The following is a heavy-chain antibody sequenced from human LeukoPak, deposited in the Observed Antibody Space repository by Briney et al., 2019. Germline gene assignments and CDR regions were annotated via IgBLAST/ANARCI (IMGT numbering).Heavy chain of an antibody. CDR1: GFTCSSYA. CDR2: ISNSGGST. J-gene: IGHJ6*02. Sequence: GGSLRCYCAASGFTCSSYAMSWLRQAPGKGLEWVSTISNSGGSTYYADSVKGRFTISRANSKNTLYLQMSSLRAEDTAVYYCAKGLSNLYYYYGMDVWGQGTTVTVSS. CDR3: AKGLSNLYYYYGMDV. D-gene: IGHD2/OR15-2a*01. V-gene: IGHV3-23*01.